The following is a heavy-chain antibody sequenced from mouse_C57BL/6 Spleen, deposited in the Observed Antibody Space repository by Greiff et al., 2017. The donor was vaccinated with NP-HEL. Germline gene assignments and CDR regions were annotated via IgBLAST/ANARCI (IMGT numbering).Heavy chain of an antibody. CDR2: IDPEDGDT. J-gene: IGHJ2*01. V-gene: IGHV14-1*01. Sequence: EVQLQQSGAELVRPGASVTLSCTASGFNINDYYMHWVKQRPEQGLEWIGRIDPEDGDTEYAPKFQGKATMTADTSSNTAYLQLSSLTSEDTAVYYCTTGGSSSFDYWGQGTTLTVSS. CDR1: GFNINDYY. D-gene: IGHD1-1*01. CDR3: TTGGSSSFDY.